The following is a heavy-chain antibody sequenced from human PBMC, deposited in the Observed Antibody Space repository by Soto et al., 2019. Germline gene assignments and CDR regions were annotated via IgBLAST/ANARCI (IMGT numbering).Heavy chain of an antibody. Sequence: QVQLVESGGGVVQPGRSLRLSCAASGFTFSSYGMHWVRQAPGKGLEWVAVIWYDGSNKYYADSVKGRFTISRDNSKNTLYLQMNSLRAEDTAVYYCARGVVVAATLWFDPWGQGTLVTVSS. J-gene: IGHJ5*02. D-gene: IGHD2-15*01. V-gene: IGHV3-33*01. CDR1: GFTFSSYG. CDR2: IWYDGSNK. CDR3: ARGVVVAATLWFDP.